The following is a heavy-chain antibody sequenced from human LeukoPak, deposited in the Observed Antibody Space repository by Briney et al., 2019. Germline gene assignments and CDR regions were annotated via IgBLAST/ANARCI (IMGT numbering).Heavy chain of an antibody. J-gene: IGHJ6*03. V-gene: IGHV3-23*05. CDR2: IYGNGYSI. D-gene: IGHD2/OR15-2a*01. CDR1: VFTFYNYA. Sequence: PGGSLRLSCVTSVFTFYNYAMTWVRQAPGKGVEWGSSIYGNGYSIYYADSVRGRFTLSRDNSRNTLYLEMKNLRAEDTAVYYCARGPDAPKGAPFFYHYMDVWGKGTTVSVS. CDR3: ARGPDAPKGAPFFYHYMDV.